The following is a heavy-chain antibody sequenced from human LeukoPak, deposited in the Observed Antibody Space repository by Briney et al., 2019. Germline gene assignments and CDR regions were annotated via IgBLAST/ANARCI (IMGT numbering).Heavy chain of an antibody. CDR2: IYSTGTT. V-gene: IGHV4-59*01. D-gene: IGHD5-24*01. CDR1: GGSINNFY. J-gene: IGHJ4*02. CDR3: ARVGPRRDGYNVDY. Sequence: SETLSLTCTVSGGSINNFYWYWVRQPPGKGLEWIGYIYSTGTTTYSPSLQSRVTLSVDTSKNQFSLKLSAVTAADTAVYYCARVGPRRDGYNVDYWGQGTLVTVSS.